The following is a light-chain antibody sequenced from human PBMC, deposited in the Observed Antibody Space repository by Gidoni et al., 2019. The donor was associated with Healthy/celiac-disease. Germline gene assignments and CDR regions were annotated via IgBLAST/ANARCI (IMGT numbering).Light chain of an antibody. CDR1: SSDVGGYNY. J-gene: IGLJ2*01. Sequence: SALTQPASVSGSPGQSITITCTGNSSDVGGYNYVSWYQQHPGKAPKLMIYEVSNRPSGVSNRFSGSNSGNTATLTISGLQAEDEADYYCSSYTSSSTLFGGGTKLTVL. CDR2: EVS. CDR3: SSYTSSSTL. V-gene: IGLV2-14*01.